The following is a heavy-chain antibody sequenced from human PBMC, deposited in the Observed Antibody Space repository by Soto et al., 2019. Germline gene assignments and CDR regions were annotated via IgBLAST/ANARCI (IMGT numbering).Heavy chain of an antibody. CDR1: GFTFSSYG. CDR3: AKEYTQESYYYGMDV. CDR2: ISYDGSNK. J-gene: IGHJ6*02. Sequence: QPGGSLRLSCAASGFTFSSYGMHWVRQAPGKGLEWVAVISYDGSNKYYADSVKGRFTISRDNSKNTLYLQMNSLRAEDTAVYYCAKEYTQESYYYGMDVWGQGTTVTVSS. D-gene: IGHD1-1*01. V-gene: IGHV3-30*18.